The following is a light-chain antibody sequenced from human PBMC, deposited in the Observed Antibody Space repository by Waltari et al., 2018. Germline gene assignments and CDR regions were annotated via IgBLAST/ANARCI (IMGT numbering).Light chain of an antibody. CDR2: LGS. J-gene: IGKJ2*01. Sequence: DIVLTQSPLSLPVTPGEPASISCRSSQSLLHSNGYNYLDWYLQRPGQSPQLLIYLGSNRASGVSDRFSGSGSGTDFTLKISRVEAEDVGVYYCMQVLHTPRHTFGQGTKLEI. V-gene: IGKV2-28*01. CDR1: QSLLHSNGYNY. CDR3: MQVLHTPRHT.